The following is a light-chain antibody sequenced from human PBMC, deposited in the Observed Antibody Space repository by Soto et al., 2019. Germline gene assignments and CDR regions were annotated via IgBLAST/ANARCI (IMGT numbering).Light chain of an antibody. CDR1: QDIRSA. J-gene: IGKJ1*01. Sequence: AIQLTQSPSSLSASVGDRVTITCQASQDIRSALGWYQQKPGKVPKLLIYAASTLQSGVPSRFSGSGSGTDFTLTISSLQPEDFATYYCLLDFSYFWAFGQGTKV. CDR3: LLDFSYFWA. CDR2: AAS. V-gene: IGKV1-6*01.